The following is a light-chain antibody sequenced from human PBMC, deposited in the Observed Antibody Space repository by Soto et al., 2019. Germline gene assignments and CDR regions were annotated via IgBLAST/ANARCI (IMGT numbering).Light chain of an antibody. CDR3: QQSYMDPIT. V-gene: IGKV1-39*01. CDR1: QSISTS. CDR2: DAS. J-gene: IGKJ5*01. Sequence: DIQMTQSPSSLSASVGDRVNITCQASQSISTSLNWYQKKPGKAPNLLIYDASRLQSGVPSRFSGTGGGTDFTLSISSVPPEDFATYFCQQSYMDPITFAQVTRLEIK.